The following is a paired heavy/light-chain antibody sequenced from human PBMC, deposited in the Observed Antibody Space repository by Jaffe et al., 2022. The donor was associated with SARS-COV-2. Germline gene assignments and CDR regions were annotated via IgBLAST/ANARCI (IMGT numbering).Heavy chain of an antibody. J-gene: IGHJ4*02. D-gene: IGHD3-16*01. CDR1: GYSFTSYT. CDR2: INPGNHNI. V-gene: IGHV1-3*01. CDR3: ARGAGGLDFDC. Sequence: QVHLVQSGAEVKKPGASVKVSCEASGYSFTSYTIHWVRQAPGQSLEWMGWINPGNHNIELSQKFQGRVSTSTDTSANTAYMELSSLRSEDTAVYYCARGAGGLDFDCWGQGTLVTVSS.
Light chain of an antibody. V-gene: IGKV2-28*01. CDR1: QTLLHSNGYKY. CDR3: MQALQVPWT. J-gene: IGKJ1*01. CDR2: LGS. Sequence: EIVVTQSPLSLPVTPGEPASISCRSSQTLLHSNGYKYMHWYLQKPGQSPQLLIYLGSNRASGVPDRFSGSGSGTDFTLKISRVEAEDVGVYYCMQALQVPWTFGQGTKVEIK.